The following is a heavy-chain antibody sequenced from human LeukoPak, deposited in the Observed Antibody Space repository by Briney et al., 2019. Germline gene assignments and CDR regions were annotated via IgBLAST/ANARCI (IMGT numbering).Heavy chain of an antibody. CDR2: IKQDGSEK. D-gene: IGHD2/OR15-2a*01. Sequence: GGSLRLSCAASGFTFSSYWMSWVRQAPGKGLEWVANIKQDGSEKYYVDSVMGRFTISRDDAKNTLYLEMSSLRAEDTAVYYCARGNPLIDYWGQGTLVTVSS. V-gene: IGHV3-7*01. CDR1: GFTFSSYW. CDR3: ARGNPLIDY. J-gene: IGHJ4*02.